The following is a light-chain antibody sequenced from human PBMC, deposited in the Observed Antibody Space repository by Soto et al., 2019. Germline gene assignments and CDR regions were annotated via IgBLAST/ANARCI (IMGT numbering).Light chain of an antibody. CDR3: ETWDSGLRAGPV. V-gene: IGLV1-51*01. CDR2: DNN. Sequence: QSVLTQPPSVSAAPGQKVTISCSGSSSNIGNNYVSWYQQLPGTAPKLLIYDNNKRPSGLPDRFSCSKSGTSATLGITGLQTGDEADYYCETWDSGLRAGPVFGGGTKLTVL. CDR1: SSNIGNNY. J-gene: IGLJ2*01.